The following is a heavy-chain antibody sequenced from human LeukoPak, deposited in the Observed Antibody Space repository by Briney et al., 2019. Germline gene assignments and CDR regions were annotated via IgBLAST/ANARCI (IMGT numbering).Heavy chain of an antibody. J-gene: IGHJ4*02. CDR3: ASLGYCSSTSCFDY. V-gene: IGHV4-59*12. D-gene: IGHD2-2*01. CDR2: IYHSGST. Sequence: SETLSLTCTVSGGSISSYYWSWVRQPPGKGLEWIGYIYHSGSTYYNPSLKSRVTISVDRSKNQFSLKLSSVTAADTAVYYCASLGYCSSTSCFDYWGQGTLVTVSS. CDR1: GGSISSYY.